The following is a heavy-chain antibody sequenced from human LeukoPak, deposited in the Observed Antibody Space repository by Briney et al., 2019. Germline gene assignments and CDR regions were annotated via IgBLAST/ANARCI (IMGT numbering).Heavy chain of an antibody. CDR3: AKDRGGYYYDLSGD. CDR1: GFTFSSYG. D-gene: IGHD3-22*01. Sequence: GGSLRLSCAASGFTFSSYGMHWVRQAPGKGLEWVAVISYDGSNKYYADSVKGRFTISRDNSKNTLYLQMNSLRAEDTAVYYCAKDRGGYYYDLSGDWGQGTLVTVSS. CDR2: ISYDGSNK. J-gene: IGHJ4*02. V-gene: IGHV3-30*18.